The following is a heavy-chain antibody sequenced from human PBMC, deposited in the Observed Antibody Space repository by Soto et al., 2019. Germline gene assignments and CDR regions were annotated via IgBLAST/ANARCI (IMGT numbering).Heavy chain of an antibody. Sequence: PGGSLRLSCAASGFTFSSYAMHWVRQAPGKXLEWVAVISYDGSNKYYADSVKGRFTISRDNSKNTLYLQMNSLRAEDTAVYYCARDSKDYYDSSAYNWFDPWGQGTLVTVYS. V-gene: IGHV3-30-3*01. CDR3: ARDSKDYYDSSAYNWFDP. CDR1: GFTFSSYA. D-gene: IGHD3-22*01. J-gene: IGHJ5*02. CDR2: ISYDGSNK.